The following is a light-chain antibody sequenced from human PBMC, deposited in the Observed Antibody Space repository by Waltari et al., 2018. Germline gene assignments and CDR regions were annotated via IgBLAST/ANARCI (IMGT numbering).Light chain of an antibody. Sequence: QSALTQPASVSGSPGQSITISCTGTSSDVGGYNYVSWYQQHPGKAPKLMLYDVSNRPSGVSNRFSGSKSGNTASLTISGLQAEDEAEYYCSSYISSSTLELFGGGTSLTVL. CDR2: DVS. V-gene: IGLV2-14*03. J-gene: IGLJ2*01. CDR1: SSDVGGYNY. CDR3: SSYISSSTLEL.